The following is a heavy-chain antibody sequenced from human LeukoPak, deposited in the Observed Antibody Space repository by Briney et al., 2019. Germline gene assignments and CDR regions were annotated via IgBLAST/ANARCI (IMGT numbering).Heavy chain of an antibody. CDR3: ARWGWEPDYFDY. V-gene: IGHV4-61*02. CDR2: IYTSGST. CDR1: GGSISSGSYY. J-gene: IGHJ4*02. D-gene: IGHD1-26*01. Sequence: SQTLSLTCTVSGGSISSGSYYWSWIRQPAGKGLEWIGRIYTSGSTNYNPSLKSRVTISVDTPKNQFSLKLSSVTAADTALYYCARWGWEPDYFDYWGQGTLVIVSS.